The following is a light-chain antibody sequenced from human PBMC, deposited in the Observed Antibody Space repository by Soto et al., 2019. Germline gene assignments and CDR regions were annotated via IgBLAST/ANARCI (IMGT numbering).Light chain of an antibody. CDR3: QQYGDSPRT. CDR2: AAS. Sequence: EIVVTQSTGTLSLSPGERATLFCRASQSIRNYLAWYQQRPGQSPRPLIYAASRRATGVPDSCSGGGSATDFTLTITRLEPEDFAVDYSQQYGDSPRTFGQGTKLEIK. V-gene: IGKV3-20*01. J-gene: IGKJ2*01. CDR1: QSIRNY.